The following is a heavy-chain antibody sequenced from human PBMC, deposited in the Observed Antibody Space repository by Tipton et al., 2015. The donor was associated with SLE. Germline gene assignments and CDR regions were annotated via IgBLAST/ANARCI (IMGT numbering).Heavy chain of an antibody. Sequence: QLVQSGAEVKKPGEALQISCKTSGYSFTNSWIVWFRHMPRKGLEWMGIIYPGDSDTRYSPSFQGQVTISADKSISTAYLQWSSLKASDTAMYYCAREGHCSGGSCYWAPYYFDYWGQGTLVTVSS. V-gene: IGHV5-51*03. D-gene: IGHD2-15*01. CDR3: AREGHCSGGSCYWAPYYFDY. J-gene: IGHJ4*02. CDR1: GYSFTNSW. CDR2: IYPGDSDT.